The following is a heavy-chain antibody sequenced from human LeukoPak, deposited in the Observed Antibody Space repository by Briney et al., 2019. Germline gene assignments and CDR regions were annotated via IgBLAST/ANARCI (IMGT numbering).Heavy chain of an antibody. CDR2: LYYGETT. Sequence: SETLSLTCTVSGGSISTYYWTWIRQPPGKGLEWIGYLYYGETTNYNPSLKSRVTISVDTSKNQFSLKLSSVTAADTAVYYCARGGYGDSPFDYWGQGTLVTVSS. CDR1: GGSISTYY. CDR3: ARGGYGDSPFDY. D-gene: IGHD4-17*01. J-gene: IGHJ4*02. V-gene: IGHV4-59*01.